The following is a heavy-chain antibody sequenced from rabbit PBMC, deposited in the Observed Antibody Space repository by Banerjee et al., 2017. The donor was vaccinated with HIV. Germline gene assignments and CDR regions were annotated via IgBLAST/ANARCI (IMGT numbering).Heavy chain of an antibody. CDR2: IVTGSGDNT. CDR3: ARERYYGDGYGGFFDL. Sequence: QEQLVESGGGLVQPEGSLTLTCTASGFSFSFSYYMCWVRQAPGKGLEWIACIVTGSGDNTDYASWAKGRFTRSKTSTTVALQMTSLTAADTATYFCARERYYGDGYGGFFDLWGQGTLVTVS. D-gene: IGHD6-1*01. J-gene: IGHJ4*01. CDR1: GFSFSFSYY. V-gene: IGHV1S45*01.